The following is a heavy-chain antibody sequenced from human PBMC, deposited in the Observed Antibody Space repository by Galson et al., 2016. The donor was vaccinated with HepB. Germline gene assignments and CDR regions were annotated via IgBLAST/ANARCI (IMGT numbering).Heavy chain of an antibody. D-gene: IGHD3-3*01. V-gene: IGHV3-73*01. CDR2: IRRQTSNYAT. J-gene: IGHJ4*02. CDR1: GFPFSDSA. Sequence: SLRLSCAVSGFPFSDSAIHWVRQASGKGLEWVGRIRRQTSNYATAYAASVNGRFTIFRDDSKNTAYLQMHSLKTEDTAVYYCAILRFLEDSGDYWGQGTLATVSS. CDR3: AILRFLEDSGDY.